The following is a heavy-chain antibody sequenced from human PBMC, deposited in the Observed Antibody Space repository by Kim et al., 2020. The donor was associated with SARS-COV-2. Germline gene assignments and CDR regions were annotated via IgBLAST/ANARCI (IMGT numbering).Heavy chain of an antibody. V-gene: IGHV1-69*04. D-gene: IGHD4-17*01. J-gene: IGHJ4*02. Sequence: NYAQKFQGRVTMTADKSTSTAYMELSSLRSEDTAVYYCARVFGDTNPFDYWGQGTLVTVSS. CDR3: ARVFGDTNPFDY.